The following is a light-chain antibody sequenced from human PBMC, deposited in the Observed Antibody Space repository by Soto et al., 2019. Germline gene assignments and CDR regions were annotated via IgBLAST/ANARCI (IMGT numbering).Light chain of an antibody. CDR3: YQFGTSPPAFT. V-gene: IGKV3-20*01. Sequence: EVVLTQSPGTLSLSPGERATLSCRASQSVSTRNLAWYQQKPGQAPRLLMYGASSRATGIPDRFSGSGSGTDFTLTISRLEPEDFAVYYCYQFGTSPPAFTFGQGTKLEIK. CDR1: QSVSTRN. CDR2: GAS. J-gene: IGKJ2*01.